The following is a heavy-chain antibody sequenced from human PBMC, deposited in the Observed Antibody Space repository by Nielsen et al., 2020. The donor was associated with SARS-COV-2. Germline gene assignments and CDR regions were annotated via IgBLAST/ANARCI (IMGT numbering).Heavy chain of an antibody. J-gene: IGHJ4*02. CDR2: ISSSSSYI. CDR1: GFTFSSYS. CDR3: AKDPPLGGPRGYFDY. V-gene: IGHV3-21*01. D-gene: IGHD3-16*01. Sequence: GGSLRLSCAASGFTFSSYSMNWVRQAPGKGLEWVSSISSSSSYIYYADSVKGRFTISRDNAKNSLYLQMNSLRAEDTAVYYCAKDPPLGGPRGYFDYWGQGTLVTVSS.